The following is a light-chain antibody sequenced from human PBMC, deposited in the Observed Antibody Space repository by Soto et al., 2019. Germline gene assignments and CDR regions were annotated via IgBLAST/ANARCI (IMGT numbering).Light chain of an antibody. V-gene: IGLV2-14*03. CDR2: DVY. J-gene: IGLJ1*01. Sequence: QSVLTQPASVSASPGQSITISSTGTRGDIGGYNYVSWYQQHPGKAPKLMIYDVYHRPSGVSNRFSASKSGNTASLTISGLQAEDEADYYCSSYTSSTTLVFGTGTKVTV. CDR3: SSYTSSTTLV. CDR1: RGDIGGYNY.